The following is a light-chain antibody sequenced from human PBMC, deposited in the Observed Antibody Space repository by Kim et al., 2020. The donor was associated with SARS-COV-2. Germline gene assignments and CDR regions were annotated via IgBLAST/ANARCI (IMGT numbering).Light chain of an antibody. CDR3: QQYGSLIT. CDR1: QSVSSSY. V-gene: IGKV3-20*01. Sequence: EIVLTQSPGTLSLSPGERATLSCRASQSVSSSYLAWYQQKPGQAPWLLIYSTSSRATGIPDRFSGSGSGTDFTLTISRLEPEDSAVYYCQQYGSLITFGQGTRLEIK. CDR2: STS. J-gene: IGKJ5*01.